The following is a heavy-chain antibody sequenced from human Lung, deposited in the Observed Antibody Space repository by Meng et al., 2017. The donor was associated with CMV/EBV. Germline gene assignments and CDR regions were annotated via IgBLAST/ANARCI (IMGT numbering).Heavy chain of an antibody. CDR2: TNEDGTIT. Sequence: VQCGEPGGGLVHPGGSLRLSCAASGFTFSRFWMHWVRQAPGKGLVWVSRTNEDGTITNYADSVKGRFTISRDNAENTLYLQMNSLRAEDTAVYYCARDLSGASDFWGQGTLVTVSS. CDR1: GFTFSRFW. CDR3: ARDLSGASDF. J-gene: IGHJ4*02. V-gene: IGHV3-74*01. D-gene: IGHD7-27*01.